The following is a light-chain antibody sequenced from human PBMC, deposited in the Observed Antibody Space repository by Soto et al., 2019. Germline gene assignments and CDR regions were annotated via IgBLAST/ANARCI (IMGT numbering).Light chain of an antibody. Sequence: EIVLTQSPGTLSLSPGERATLSCRASESISSSFLAWFQQKRGQAPRLLTYGASSRATGIPDRFSGSGSGTDFTLTISRLEPEDFAVYYCQHYGSSPFTFGPGTKVDIK. CDR2: GAS. CDR1: ESISSSF. J-gene: IGKJ3*01. V-gene: IGKV3-20*01. CDR3: QHYGSSPFT.